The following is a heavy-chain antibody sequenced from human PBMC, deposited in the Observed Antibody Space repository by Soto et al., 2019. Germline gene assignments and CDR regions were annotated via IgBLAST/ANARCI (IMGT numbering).Heavy chain of an antibody. CDR2: IYYSGST. Sequence: QVQLQESGPGLVKPSQTLSLTCTVSGGSISSGGYYWSWIRQHPGKGLEWIGYIYYSGSTYYNPSLKSRVTISVDTSKNQFSLKLSSVTAVDTAVYYCARAGGVDTAMEEAYYYYGMDAWGQGTTVTVSS. V-gene: IGHV4-31*03. J-gene: IGHJ6*02. D-gene: IGHD5-18*01. CDR3: ARAGGVDTAMEEAYYYYGMDA. CDR1: GGSISSGGYY.